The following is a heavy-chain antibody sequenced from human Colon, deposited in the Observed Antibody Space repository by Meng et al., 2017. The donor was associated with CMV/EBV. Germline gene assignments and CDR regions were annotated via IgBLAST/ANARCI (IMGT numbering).Heavy chain of an antibody. J-gene: IGHJ3*01. CDR3: VRDSLGVLSPDAFHF. V-gene: IGHV3-21*06. D-gene: IGHD2/OR15-2a*01. Sequence: GESLKISCAASGFPFHAYSMNWVRQAPGKGLEWVSFISSSSRYIYYAASLRGRFIVSRDNAADSLFLQINSLTVEDTALYYCVRDSLGVLSPDAFHFWGQGTMVTV. CDR1: GFPFHAYS. CDR2: ISSSSRYI.